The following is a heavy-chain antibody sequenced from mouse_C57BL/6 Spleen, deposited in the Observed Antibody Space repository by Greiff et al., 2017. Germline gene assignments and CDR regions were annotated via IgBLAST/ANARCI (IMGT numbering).Heavy chain of an antibody. J-gene: IGHJ4*01. D-gene: IGHD2-4*01. CDR1: GYTFTDYE. CDR3: TRYYDYDSYAMDY. CDR2: IDPETGGT. V-gene: IGHV1-15*01. Sequence: QVQLQQSGAELVRPGASVTLSCKASGYTFTDYEMHWVKQTPVHGLEWIGAIDPETGGTAYNQKFKGKAILTADKSSSTAYMELRSLTSEDSAVYYCTRYYDYDSYAMDYWGQGTSVTVSS.